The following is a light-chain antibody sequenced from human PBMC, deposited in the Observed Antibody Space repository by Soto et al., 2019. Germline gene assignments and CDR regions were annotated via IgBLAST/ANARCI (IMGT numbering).Light chain of an antibody. J-gene: IGKJ5*01. V-gene: IGKV3-20*01. CDR1: QTVSNNY. Sequence: EIVLTQSPGTLSLSPGDSATLSCRASQTVSNNYLAWCQQKPGQAPRVIMYGASRRATGIPDRFSGGGSGTGFTLTISRLEPEDFAVYFCQQYAGPPTTFGQGTRLEIK. CDR3: QQYAGPPTT. CDR2: GAS.